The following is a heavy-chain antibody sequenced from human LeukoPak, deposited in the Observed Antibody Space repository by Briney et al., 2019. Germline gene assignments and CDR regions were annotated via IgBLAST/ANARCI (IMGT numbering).Heavy chain of an antibody. Sequence: GASVKVSCKASGYTFTGHYMHWVRQAPGQGLEWMGWINPNSGGTNYAQKFQGRVTMTRDTSISTAYMELSRLRSDDTAVYYCARKYSSSWPSYYYYGMDVWGQGTTVTVSS. CDR2: INPNSGGT. CDR3: ARKYSSSWPSYYYYGMDV. J-gene: IGHJ6*02. CDR1: GYTFTGHY. V-gene: IGHV1-2*02. D-gene: IGHD6-13*01.